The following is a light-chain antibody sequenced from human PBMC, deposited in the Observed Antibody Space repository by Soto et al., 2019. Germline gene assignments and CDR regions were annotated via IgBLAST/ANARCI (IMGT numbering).Light chain of an antibody. V-gene: IGKV1-39*01. J-gene: IGKJ1*01. Sequence: DIEMTQSPSSLSAAVGDRVTVTCRASQTISNFLNWYQQTPGKAPKLLIYGASNLQSGVPSRFSGSGSGTDFTLTISSLQHEHFPTYFCQHSYNTPRTVGQGTKVDIK. CDR3: QHSYNTPRT. CDR2: GAS. CDR1: QTISNF.